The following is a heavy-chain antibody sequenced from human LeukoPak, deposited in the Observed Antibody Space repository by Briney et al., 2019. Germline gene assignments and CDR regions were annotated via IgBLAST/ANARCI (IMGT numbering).Heavy chain of an antibody. V-gene: IGHV3-53*01. D-gene: IGHD5-18*01. J-gene: IGHJ4*02. Sequence: GGSLRLSCAASGFTLRNSYMSWVRQAPGKGLEWVSLIYSGGSTYYAASVKGRFTISRDNSKNTLYLQMNSLRPEDTAVYYCAKGYNYAYEYWGQGTLVTVSS. CDR1: GFTLRNSY. CDR2: IYSGGST. CDR3: AKGYNYAYEY.